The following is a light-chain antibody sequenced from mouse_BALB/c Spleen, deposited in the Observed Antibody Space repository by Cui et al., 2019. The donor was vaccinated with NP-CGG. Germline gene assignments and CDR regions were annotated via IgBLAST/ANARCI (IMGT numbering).Light chain of an antibody. J-gene: IGLJ1*01. CDR1: TGAVTTNNY. CDR3: ALWYSNHWV. V-gene: IGLV1*01. CDR2: GTN. Sequence: QAVVTQESALTTSPAETVTLTCRSSTGAVTTNNYANWVQKKPDHLFTGLIGGTNNRAPGVPARFSGSLIGDKAALTITGAQTEDEAIYFCALWYSNHWVFGGGTKLTVL.